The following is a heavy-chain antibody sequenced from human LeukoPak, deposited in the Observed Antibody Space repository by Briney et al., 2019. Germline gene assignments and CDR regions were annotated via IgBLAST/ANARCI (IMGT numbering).Heavy chain of an antibody. D-gene: IGHD5-18*01. V-gene: IGHV1-69*04. CDR1: GGTFSSYA. CDR2: IIPILGIA. J-gene: IGHJ4*02. Sequence: SVKVSCKASGGTFSSYAISWVRQAPGQGLEWMGRIIPILGIANYAQKFQGRVTVTADKSTSTAYMELSSLRSEDTAVYYCASATRGYSYDKDYWGQGTLVTVSS. CDR3: ASATRGYSYDKDY.